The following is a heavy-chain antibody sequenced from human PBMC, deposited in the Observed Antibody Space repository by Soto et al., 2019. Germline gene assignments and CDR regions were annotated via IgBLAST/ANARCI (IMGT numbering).Heavy chain of an antibody. Sequence: PGESLKISCKGSGYSFTSYWISWVRQMPGKGLEWMGRIDPSDSYTNYSPSFQGHVTISADKSISTAYLQWSSLKASDTAMYYCASLYYDILPGYYYYGMDVWGQGTTVTVSS. CDR1: GYSFTSYW. D-gene: IGHD3-9*01. CDR3: ASLYYDILPGYYYYGMDV. CDR2: IDPSDSYT. V-gene: IGHV5-10-1*01. J-gene: IGHJ6*02.